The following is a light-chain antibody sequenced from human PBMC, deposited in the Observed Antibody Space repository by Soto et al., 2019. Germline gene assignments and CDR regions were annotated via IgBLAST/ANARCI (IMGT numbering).Light chain of an antibody. Sequence: EVLLTQSPATLSFAPWEIATLSCRASQFLSSYLAWYQQKPGQPPRLLIYDTSNRATGIPARFSGSRSGTDFTLTISSLEPEDFGVYFCHQRNKFGQGTRLEI. CDR3: HQRNK. V-gene: IGKV3-11*01. CDR2: DTS. CDR1: QFLSSY. J-gene: IGKJ5*01.